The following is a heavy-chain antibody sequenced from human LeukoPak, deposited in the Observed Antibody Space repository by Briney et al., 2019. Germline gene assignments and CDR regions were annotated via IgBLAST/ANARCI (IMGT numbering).Heavy chain of an antibody. CDR2: IYYSGST. Sequence: GSLRLSCAASGFTFTSYAMNWVRQAPGKGLEWIGSIYYSGSTYYNPSLTSRVTISVDTSKNQFSLKLSSVTAADTAVYYCARENSGSYYGGFDYWGQGTLVTVSS. CDR1: GFTFTSYA. CDR3: ARENSGSYYGGFDY. D-gene: IGHD1-26*01. V-gene: IGHV4-38-2*02. J-gene: IGHJ4*02.